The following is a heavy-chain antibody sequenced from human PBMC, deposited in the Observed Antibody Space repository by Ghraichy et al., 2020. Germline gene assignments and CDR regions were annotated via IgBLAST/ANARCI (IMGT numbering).Heavy chain of an antibody. D-gene: IGHD2-2*01. CDR3: GRHHTLVRYYYYMDV. V-gene: IGHV4-39*01. Sequence: GSLRLSCTVSGGSISLNNYYWGWIRQSPGKGLEWVGTVYYSGSTYYNPSLKSRLTISVDTSKNQFSLKLSSVTAADTAVYYCGRHHTLVRYYYYMDVWGKGTTVTVSS. J-gene: IGHJ6*03. CDR1: GGSISLNNYY. CDR2: VYYSGST.